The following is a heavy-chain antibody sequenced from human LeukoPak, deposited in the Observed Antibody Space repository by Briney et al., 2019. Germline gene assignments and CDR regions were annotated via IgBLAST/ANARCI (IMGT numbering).Heavy chain of an antibody. V-gene: IGHV4-59*01. CDR2: ISYSGST. D-gene: IGHD6-19*01. Sequence: SETLSLTCTVSGGSISSYYWNWIRQPPGKGLEWIGYISYSGSTNYNPSLKSRVTISLDTSKNQFSLKLSSVTVADTAVYYCAGGGQWLVQGYWGQGTLVTVSS. CDR3: AGGGQWLVQGY. J-gene: IGHJ4*02. CDR1: GGSISSYY.